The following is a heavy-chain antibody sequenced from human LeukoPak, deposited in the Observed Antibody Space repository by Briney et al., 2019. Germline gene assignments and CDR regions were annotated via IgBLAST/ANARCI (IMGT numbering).Heavy chain of an antibody. CDR1: GFTFSDYG. CDR3: ARGVDYYENSGTIDY. D-gene: IGHD3-22*01. V-gene: IGHV3-33*01. CDR2: IWYDGTNK. Sequence: GGSLRLSCTASGFTFSDYGMHWVRQPPGKGLEWVAIIWYDGTNKNYADSEKGRFTISRDNSKNTLYLQMNSLRAEDTAVYYCARGVDYYENSGTIDYWGQGTLVTVSS. J-gene: IGHJ4*02.